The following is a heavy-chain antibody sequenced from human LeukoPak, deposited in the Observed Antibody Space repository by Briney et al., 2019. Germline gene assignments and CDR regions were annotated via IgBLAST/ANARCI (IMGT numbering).Heavy chain of an antibody. CDR3: ARDAVVQWFDP. CDR2: IYTSGST. Sequence: SQTLSLTCTVSGGSISSGSYYWSWIRQPAGKGLEWIGRIYTSGSTNYNPSLKSRVTISVDTSKNQFSLKLSSVTAADTAVYYCARDAVVQWFDPWGREPWSPSPQ. CDR1: GGSISSGSYY. D-gene: IGHD2-15*01. V-gene: IGHV4-61*02. J-gene: IGHJ5*02.